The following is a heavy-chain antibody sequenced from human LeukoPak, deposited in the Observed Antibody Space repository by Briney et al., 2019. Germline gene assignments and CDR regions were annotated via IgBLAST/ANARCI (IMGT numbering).Heavy chain of an antibody. CDR1: GGSISSSSYY. CDR2: IYYSGST. CDR3: ARHSSAFGGVIGRTFDY. Sequence: KPSETLSLTCTVSGGSISSSSYYWGWIRQPPGKGLEWIGSIYYSGSTYYNPSLKSRVTISVDTSKNQFSLKLSSVTAADTAVYYCARHSSAFGGVIGRTFDYWGQGTLVTVSS. J-gene: IGHJ4*02. D-gene: IGHD3-16*02. V-gene: IGHV4-39*01.